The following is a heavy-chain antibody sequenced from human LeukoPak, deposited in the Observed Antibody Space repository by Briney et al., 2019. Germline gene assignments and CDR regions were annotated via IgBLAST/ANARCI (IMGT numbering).Heavy chain of an antibody. CDR3: AKAPMYYYDSSEGYFDY. CDR2: ISYDGSNK. V-gene: IGHV3-30*04. Sequence: GGSLRLSCAASGFTFSGSAMHWVRQAPGKGLEWVAVISYDGSNKYYADSVKGRFTISRDNSKNTLYLQMNSLRAEDTAVYYCAKAPMYYYDSSEGYFDYWGQGTLVTVSS. J-gene: IGHJ4*02. D-gene: IGHD3-22*01. CDR1: GFTFSGSA.